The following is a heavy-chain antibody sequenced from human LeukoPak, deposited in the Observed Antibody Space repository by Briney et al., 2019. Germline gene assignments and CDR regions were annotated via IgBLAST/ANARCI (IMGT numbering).Heavy chain of an antibody. CDR1: GFTFSSYS. Sequence: GGSLRLSCAASGFTFSSYSMNWVRQAPGKGLEWVSYISSSSSTIYYADSVKGRFAISRDNAKNSLYLQMNSLRAEDTAVYYCAREQDLDYWGQGTLVTVSS. CDR2: ISSSSSTI. J-gene: IGHJ4*02. CDR3: AREQDLDY. V-gene: IGHV3-48*01.